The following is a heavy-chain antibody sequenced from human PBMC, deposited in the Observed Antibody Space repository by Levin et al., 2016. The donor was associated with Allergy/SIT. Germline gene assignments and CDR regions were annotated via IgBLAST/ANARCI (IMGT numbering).Heavy chain of an antibody. Sequence: ASVKVSCKASGYTFTSYAMNWVRQAPGQGLEWMGWINTNTGNPTYAQGFTGRFVFSLDTSVSTAYLQISSLKAEDTAVYYCARDSPYSLCITIFGVVILALYWYFDLWGRGTLVTVSS. J-gene: IGHJ2*01. CDR1: GYTFTSYA. V-gene: IGHV7-4-1*02. D-gene: IGHD3-3*01. CDR3: ARDSPYSLCITIFGVVILALYWYFDL. CDR2: INTNTGNP.